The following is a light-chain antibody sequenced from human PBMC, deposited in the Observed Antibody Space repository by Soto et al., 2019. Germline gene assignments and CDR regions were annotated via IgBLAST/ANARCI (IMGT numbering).Light chain of an antibody. CDR3: QQYDNLPYT. J-gene: IGKJ2*01. CDR1: QDITKD. Sequence: DIQMTQSPSSLSASVGDRVTITCQASQDITKDLNWYQQRPGKATKLLIYDASNLETGVPSRFSGSGSGTDFTFTISSLQTEDIATDYCQQYDNLPYTFGQGTKLDIQ. CDR2: DAS. V-gene: IGKV1-33*01.